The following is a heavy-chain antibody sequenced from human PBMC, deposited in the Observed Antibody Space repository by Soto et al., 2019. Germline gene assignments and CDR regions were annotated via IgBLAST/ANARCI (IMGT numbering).Heavy chain of an antibody. CDR3: ATQKRDILIGANYFDP. V-gene: IGHV5-10-1*01. J-gene: IGHJ5*02. CDR2: INPSDSFV. Sequence: PGESLKISSKGSGYTFTNYWINWARQMPGKGLEWMGRINPSDSFVNYSPSFQGHVTISADKSISTAFLQWSSLKASGTAMYYCATQKRDILIGANYFDPWGQGTLVTVSS. D-gene: IGHD3-9*01. CDR1: GYTFTNYW.